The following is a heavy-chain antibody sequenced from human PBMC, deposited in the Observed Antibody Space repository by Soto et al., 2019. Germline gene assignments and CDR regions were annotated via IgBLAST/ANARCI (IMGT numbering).Heavy chain of an antibody. Sequence: QVQLVQSGAEVKKPGSSVKVSCKIYGDTFTSYAISWLRQAPGQGLEWVGGIVPLFRTTDYAQKLQGRVTITAEESTNTAYMELGSLTSEDTAVYYCARKLLAVAGRSGDWGQGTLVAVSA. J-gene: IGHJ4*02. V-gene: IGHV1-69*01. CDR2: IVPLFRTT. D-gene: IGHD6-19*01. CDR3: ARKLLAVAGRSGD. CDR1: GDTFTSYA.